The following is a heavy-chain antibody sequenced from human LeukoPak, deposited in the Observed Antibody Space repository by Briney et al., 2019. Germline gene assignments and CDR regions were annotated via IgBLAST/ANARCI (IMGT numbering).Heavy chain of an antibody. CDR2: IYYSGTT. CDR3: ARGVYIAAAQYGY. V-gene: IGHV4-59*11. Sequence: SETLSLTCTVSGGSISSHYWSWIRQPPGKGLEWVGYIYYSGTTNYNPSLKSRVTISVDTSKNQFSLKLNSVTAADTAVYYCARGVYIAAAQYGYWGQGTLVTVSS. D-gene: IGHD6-13*01. J-gene: IGHJ4*02. CDR1: GGSISSHY.